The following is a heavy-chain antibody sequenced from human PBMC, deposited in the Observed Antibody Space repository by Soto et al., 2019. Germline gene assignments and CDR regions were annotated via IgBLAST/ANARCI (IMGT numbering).Heavy chain of an antibody. CDR3: ANRPRYYNLDV. J-gene: IGHJ6*02. Sequence: EVQVLESRGGLVQPGASLRLSCTASGFTFTTYDMNWVRQAPGKGLEWVSGISGSGTRAYYADSVKGRFTISRDNFKNTLYLQMNSLRAEDTAIYYCANRPRYYNLDVWGQGTTVTVSS. CDR2: ISGSGTRA. CDR1: GFTFTTYD. V-gene: IGHV3-23*01.